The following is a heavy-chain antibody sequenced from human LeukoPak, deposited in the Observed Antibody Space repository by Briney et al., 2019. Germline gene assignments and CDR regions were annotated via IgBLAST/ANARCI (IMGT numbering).Heavy chain of an antibody. CDR1: GYTFTVYY. CDR3: ARDLGDY. Sequence: AAVKVSCKASGYTFTVYYVHWVRPAPGQGLEWMGWINPNSGGTNYAQKFQGRVTMTRDTSISTAYMELSRLRSDDTAVYYSARDLGDYWGQGTLVTVSS. V-gene: IGHV1-2*02. CDR2: INPNSGGT. J-gene: IGHJ4*02.